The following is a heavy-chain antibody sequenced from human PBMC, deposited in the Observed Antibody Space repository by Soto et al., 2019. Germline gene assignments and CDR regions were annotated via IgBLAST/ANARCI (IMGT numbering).Heavy chain of an antibody. D-gene: IGHD2-2*03. Sequence: PGESLKISCKGSGYSFTSYWIGWVRQMPGKGLEWMGIIYPGDSDTRYSSSFQGQVTISADKSISTAYLQWSSLKASDTAMYYCARLDIVVVPAASFDYYYYYMDVWGKGTTVTVSS. CDR2: IYPGDSDT. CDR1: GYSFTSYW. V-gene: IGHV5-51*01. J-gene: IGHJ6*03. CDR3: ARLDIVVVPAASFDYYYYYMDV.